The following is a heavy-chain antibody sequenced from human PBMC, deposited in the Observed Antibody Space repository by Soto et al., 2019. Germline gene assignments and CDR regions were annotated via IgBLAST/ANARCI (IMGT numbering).Heavy chain of an antibody. D-gene: IGHD6-13*01. CDR3: AKDIGGSWYLWSSGPHAFDI. V-gene: IGHV3-9*01. J-gene: IGHJ3*02. CDR1: GFTFDDYA. Sequence: GGSLRLSCAASGFTFDDYAMHWVRQAPGKGLEWVSGISWNSGSIGYADSVKGRFTISRDNAKNSLYLQMNSLRAEDTALYYCAKDIGGSWYLWSSGPHAFDIWGQGTMVTVSS. CDR2: ISWNSGSI.